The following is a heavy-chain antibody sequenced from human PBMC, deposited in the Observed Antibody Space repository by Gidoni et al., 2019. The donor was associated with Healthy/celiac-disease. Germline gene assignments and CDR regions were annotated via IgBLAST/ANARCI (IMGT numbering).Heavy chain of an antibody. D-gene: IGHD3-9*01. CDR2: ISSSGSTI. CDR3: ARNAYDILTPSRRGFDY. Sequence: EVQLVESGGGLVQPGGSLRLSCAASGFPFSTYEMNWVRQAPGKGLEWVSYISSSGSTIYYADPVKGRFTISRDNAKNSLYLQMNSLRAEDTAVYYCARNAYDILTPSRRGFDYWGQGTLVTVSS. CDR1: GFPFSTYE. J-gene: IGHJ4*02. V-gene: IGHV3-48*03.